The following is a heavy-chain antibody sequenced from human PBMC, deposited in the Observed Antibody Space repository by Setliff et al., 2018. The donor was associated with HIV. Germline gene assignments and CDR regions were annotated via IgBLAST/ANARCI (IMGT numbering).Heavy chain of an antibody. J-gene: IGHJ4*02. CDR3: AKPRLYNSALEN. CDR2: IKQDGSEK. Sequence: GGSLRLSCAASGFSFSSYWMSWVRQAPGKGLEWVANIKQDGSEKYYVDSVRGRFTISRDNSKNTLYLQMNSLTPEDTAVYYCAKPRLYNSALENWGQGTLVTVSS. CDR1: GFSFSSYW. V-gene: IGHV3-7*01. D-gene: IGHD1-1*01.